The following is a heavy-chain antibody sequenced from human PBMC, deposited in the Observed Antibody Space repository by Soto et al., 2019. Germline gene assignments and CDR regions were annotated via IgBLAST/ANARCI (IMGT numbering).Heavy chain of an antibody. CDR2: ISYDGSNK. CDR1: GFTFSSYA. CDR3: AREARGYHYGMDV. V-gene: IGHV3-30-3*01. J-gene: IGHJ6*02. Sequence: QVQLVESGGGVVQPGRSLRLSCAASGFTFSSYAMHWVRQAPGKGLEWVAVISYDGSNKYSADSVKGRFTISRDNSKNTLYLQMNSLRAEDTAVYYCAREARGYHYGMDVWGQGTTVTVSS.